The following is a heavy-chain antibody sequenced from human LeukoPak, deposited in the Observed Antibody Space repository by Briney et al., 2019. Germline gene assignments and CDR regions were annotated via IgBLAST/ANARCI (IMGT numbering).Heavy chain of an antibody. J-gene: IGHJ4*02. CDR1: GYTFISFY. CDR3: ARDWSESGIAVADYFDY. Sequence: ASVKVSCKASGYTFISFYLHWVRQAPGQGLEWMGIIKPSGGDTSFAQKFQARVTLTRDTSTSTVYMELSSLTFEDTAVYCCARDWSESGIAVADYFDYWGQGTLVTLSS. D-gene: IGHD6-19*01. V-gene: IGHV1-46*01. CDR2: IKPSGGDT.